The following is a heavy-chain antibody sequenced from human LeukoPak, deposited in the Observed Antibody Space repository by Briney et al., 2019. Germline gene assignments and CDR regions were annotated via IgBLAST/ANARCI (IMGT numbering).Heavy chain of an antibody. Sequence: ASVKVSCKVSGYTLTELSMHWVRQAPGKGLEWMGGFDPEDGETIYAQKFQGRVTMTEDTSTDTAYMELSSLRSEDTAVYYCACYYDSSGYVSVYFDYWGQGTLVTVSS. J-gene: IGHJ4*02. CDR3: ACYYDSSGYVSVYFDY. CDR2: FDPEDGET. CDR1: GYTLTELS. V-gene: IGHV1-24*01. D-gene: IGHD3-22*01.